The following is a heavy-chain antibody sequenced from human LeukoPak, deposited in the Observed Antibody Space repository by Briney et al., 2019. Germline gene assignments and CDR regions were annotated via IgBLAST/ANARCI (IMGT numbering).Heavy chain of an antibody. J-gene: IGHJ4*02. Sequence: EASAKVSCKAFGGTFSSYAISWVRQAPGQGVEWMGGIIPIFGTANYAQKFQGRVTVTADESTSTAYMELSSLRSEDTAVYYCARLDSSGYYNWGQGTLVTVSS. V-gene: IGHV1-69*13. CDR2: IIPIFGTA. CDR3: ARLDSSGYYN. D-gene: IGHD3-22*01. CDR1: GGTFSSYA.